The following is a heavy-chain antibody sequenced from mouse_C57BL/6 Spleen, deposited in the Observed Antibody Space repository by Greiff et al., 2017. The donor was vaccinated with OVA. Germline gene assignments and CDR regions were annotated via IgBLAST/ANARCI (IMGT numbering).Heavy chain of an antibody. J-gene: IGHJ4*01. V-gene: IGHV1-69*01. CDR1: GYTFTSYW. Sequence: VQLQQPGAELVMPGASVKLSCKASGYTFTSYWMHWVKQRPGQGLEWIGEIDPSDSYTNYNQKFKGKSTLTVDKSSSTAYMQRSSLTSEDSAVYYGARSRVYDGYYVGYAMDYWGQGTSVTVSS. CDR3: ARSRVYDGYYVGYAMDY. CDR2: IDPSDSYT. D-gene: IGHD2-3*01.